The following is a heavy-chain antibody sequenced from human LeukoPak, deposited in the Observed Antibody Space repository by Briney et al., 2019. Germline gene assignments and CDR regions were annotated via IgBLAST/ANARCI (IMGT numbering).Heavy chain of an antibody. Sequence: GGSLRLSCAASGFTFSSYSMNWVRQAPGKGLEWVSSISSSSSYIYYADSVKGRFTISRDNAKNSLYLQMNSLRAEDTAVYYCARVGEYYDFWSGYFTLEGYYYGMDVWGQGTTVTVSS. CDR2: ISSSSSYI. CDR3: ARVGEYYDFWSGYFTLEGYYYGMDV. CDR1: GFTFSSYS. V-gene: IGHV3-21*01. D-gene: IGHD3-3*01. J-gene: IGHJ6*02.